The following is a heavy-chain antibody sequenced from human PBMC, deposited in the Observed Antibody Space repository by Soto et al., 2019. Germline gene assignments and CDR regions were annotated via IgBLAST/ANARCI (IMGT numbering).Heavy chain of an antibody. V-gene: IGHV4-4*07. CDR1: GGSISSYY. CDR2: IYTSGST. Sequence: SESLSVTCPVSGGSISSYYWSWMRQPAGKGLEWIGRIYTSGSTNYNPSLKSRVTMSVDTSKNQFSLKLSSVTAADTAVYYCARAAAAARTGFDYWGQGTLVTVSS. D-gene: IGHD6-25*01. J-gene: IGHJ4*02. CDR3: ARAAAAARTGFDY.